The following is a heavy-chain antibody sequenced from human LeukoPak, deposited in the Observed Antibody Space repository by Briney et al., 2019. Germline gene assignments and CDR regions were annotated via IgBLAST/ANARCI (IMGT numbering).Heavy chain of an antibody. J-gene: IGHJ6*04. D-gene: IGHD3-10*02. CDR1: GFSFHNYW. Sequence: GGSLRLSCAASGFSFHNYWMSWVRQAPGKGLEWVSYISSSGSTIYYADSVKGRFTISRDNAKNSLYLQMNSLRAEDTAVYYCAELGITMIGGVWGKGTTVTISS. CDR3: AELGITMIGGV. V-gene: IGHV3-11*04. CDR2: ISSSGSTI.